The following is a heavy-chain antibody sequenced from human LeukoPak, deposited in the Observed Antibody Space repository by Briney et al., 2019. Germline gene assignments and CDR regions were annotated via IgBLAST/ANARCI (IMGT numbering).Heavy chain of an antibody. CDR3: ARADYGDYGAY. V-gene: IGHV3-74*01. Sequence: PGGSLRLSCAASGFSFSSYWMHWVRQAPGKGLVWVSRLNTDGSSTNYADSVKGRFTISRDNAKNTLYLQMNSLRAEDTAVYYCARADYGDYGAYWGQGTLVTVSS. D-gene: IGHD4-17*01. J-gene: IGHJ4*02. CDR2: LNTDGSST. CDR1: GFSFSSYW.